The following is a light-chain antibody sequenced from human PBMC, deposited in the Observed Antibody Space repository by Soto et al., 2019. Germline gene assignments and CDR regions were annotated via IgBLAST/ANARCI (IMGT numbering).Light chain of an antibody. CDR3: QQRSNWPRT. J-gene: IGKJ1*01. V-gene: IGKV3-11*01. Sequence: EIVLTQSPATLSLSPVERATLSCRASQSVNSYLAWYQQKPGQAPRLLIYDASSRATGIPARFSGSGSGTDFTLTISSLEPEDFAVYYCQQRSNWPRTFGQGTKVDIK. CDR2: DAS. CDR1: QSVNSY.